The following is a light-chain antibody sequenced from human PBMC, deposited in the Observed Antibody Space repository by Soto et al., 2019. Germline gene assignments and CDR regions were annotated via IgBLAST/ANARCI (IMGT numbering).Light chain of an antibody. V-gene: IGKV3-15*01. CDR2: GAS. CDR1: QSVSSN. Sequence: EIVMTQSPATLSVSPEERATLSCRGSQSVSSNLAWYQQKPGQAPRLLIYGASTRATGIPARFSGSGSGTESTLTISSLQSEDFAVYYCQQYNNWPPFTFGPGTKVDIK. CDR3: QQYNNWPPFT. J-gene: IGKJ3*01.